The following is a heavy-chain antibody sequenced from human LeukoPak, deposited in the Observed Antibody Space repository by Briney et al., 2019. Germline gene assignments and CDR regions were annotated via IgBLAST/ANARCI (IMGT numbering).Heavy chain of an antibody. CDR2: FDPEDGER. J-gene: IGHJ4*02. CDR1: GYXLTELS. CDR3: ATPGYYFDY. Sequence: ASVKVSCKVSGYXLTELSINWVRQAPGKGHEWMGGFDPEDGERIYAQKFQGRVTMTEDTSTDTAYMELSSLRSEDTAEYYCATPGYYFDYWGQGTLVTVSS. D-gene: IGHD6-25*01. V-gene: IGHV1-24*01.